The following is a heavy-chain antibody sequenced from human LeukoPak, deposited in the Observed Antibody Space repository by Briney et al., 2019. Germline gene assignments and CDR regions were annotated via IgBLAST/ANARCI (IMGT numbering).Heavy chain of an antibody. CDR2: TIPIFGTA. Sequence: ASVKVSCKASGGTFSSYAISWVRQAPGQGLEWMGGTIPIFGTANYAQKFQGRVTITTDESTSTAYMELSSLRAEDTALYYCAKDGNFFGSGDWFDPWGQGTLVTVSS. CDR3: AKDGNFFGSGDWFDP. CDR1: GGTFSSYA. J-gene: IGHJ5*02. D-gene: IGHD3-3*01. V-gene: IGHV1-69*05.